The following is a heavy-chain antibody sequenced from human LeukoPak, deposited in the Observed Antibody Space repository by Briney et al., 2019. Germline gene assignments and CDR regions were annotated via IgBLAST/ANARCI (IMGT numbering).Heavy chain of an antibody. V-gene: IGHV1-2*02. CDR3: ARELNYDSSGYHFDY. J-gene: IGHJ4*02. CDR2: INPNSGGT. D-gene: IGHD3-22*01. CDR1: GYTFTSYG. Sequence: ASVKVPCKASGYTFTSYGLSWVRQAPGQGLEWMGWINPNSGGTNYAQKFQGRVTMTRDTSISTAYMELSRLRSDDTAVYYCARELNYDSSGYHFDYGGQGTLVTVSS.